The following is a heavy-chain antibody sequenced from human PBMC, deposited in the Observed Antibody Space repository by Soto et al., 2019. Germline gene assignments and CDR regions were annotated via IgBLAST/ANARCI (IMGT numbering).Heavy chain of an antibody. CDR2: IYYSGST. Sequence: SETLSLTCTVSGGSISSYYWSWIRQPPGKGLEWIGYIYYSGSTNYNPSLKSRVTISVDTSKNQFSLKLSSVTAADTAVYYCARVPSLRAIFGVVTSPLYYYYMDVWGKGTTVTVSS. J-gene: IGHJ6*03. CDR1: GGSISSYY. CDR3: ARVPSLRAIFGVVTSPLYYYYMDV. V-gene: IGHV4-59*01. D-gene: IGHD3-3*01.